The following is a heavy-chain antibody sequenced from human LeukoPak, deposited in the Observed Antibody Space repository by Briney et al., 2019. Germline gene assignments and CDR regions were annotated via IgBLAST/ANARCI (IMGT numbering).Heavy chain of an antibody. CDR1: GYTFTSYA. V-gene: IGHV1-3*01. CDR3: ARSLRYCSSTSCYVAYGMDV. D-gene: IGHD2-2*01. CDR2: INAGNGNT. Sequence: ASVKVSCKASGYTFTSYAMHWVRQAPGQRLEWMGWINAGNGNTKYSQKFQGRVTITRDTSASTAYMELSSLRSEDTAVYNCARSLRYCSSTSCYVAYGMDVWGQGTTVTVSS. J-gene: IGHJ6*02.